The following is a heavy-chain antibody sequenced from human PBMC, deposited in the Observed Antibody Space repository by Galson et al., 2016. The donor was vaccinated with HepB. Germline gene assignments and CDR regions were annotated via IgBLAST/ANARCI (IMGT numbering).Heavy chain of an antibody. D-gene: IGHD3-10*01. Sequence: SETLSLTCGVSGYYINSDYYWGWIRQPPGKGLEWIGSIFQSGSTFYSPSLKSRVTMSLNTSKNQFSLTLTSVTAADTAVNYCARVGNLKAFDIWGQGTMVTVSS. CDR2: IFQSGST. V-gene: IGHV4-38-2*01. CDR3: ARVGNLKAFDI. CDR1: GYYINSDYY. J-gene: IGHJ3*02.